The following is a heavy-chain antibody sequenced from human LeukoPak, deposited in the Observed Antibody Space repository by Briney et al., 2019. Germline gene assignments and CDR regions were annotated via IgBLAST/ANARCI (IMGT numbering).Heavy chain of an antibody. J-gene: IGHJ4*02. CDR1: GFTFSSYG. D-gene: IGHD3-10*01. CDR2: ISGSGGST. CDR3: ARGHVIITNSFDY. Sequence: GGTLRLSCAASGFTFSSYGMSWVRQAPGKGLEWVSAISGSGGSTYYADSVKGRFTISRDNSKNTLYLQMNSLRAEDTAVYYCARGHVIITNSFDYWGQGTLVTVSS. V-gene: IGHV3-23*01.